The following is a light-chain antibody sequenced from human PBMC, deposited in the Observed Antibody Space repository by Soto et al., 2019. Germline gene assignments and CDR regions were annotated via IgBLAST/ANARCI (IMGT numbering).Light chain of an antibody. Sequence: QAVVTQEPSLTVSPGGTVTLTCGSSTGAVTNGHYPYWFQQKPGQAPRTLIYDTTNRHSWTPARFSGSLLGGKAALTLSGAQPEDEAEYYCLLSYNGPYVSGTGTKGTVL. CDR1: TGAVTNGHY. J-gene: IGLJ1*01. V-gene: IGLV7-46*01. CDR3: LLSYNGPYV. CDR2: DTT.